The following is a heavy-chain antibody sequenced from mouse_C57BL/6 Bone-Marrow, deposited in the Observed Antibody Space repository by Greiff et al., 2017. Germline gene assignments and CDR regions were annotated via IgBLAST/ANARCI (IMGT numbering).Heavy chain of an antibody. CDR1: GYAFSSSW. Sequence: QVQLQQSGPELVKPGASVKISCKASGYAFSSSWMNWVKQRPGKGLEWIGRIYPGDGDTNYNGKFKGKATLTADKSSSTAYMQLSRLTSEASAVYFCARLGSKNAMDYWGQGTSVTVSS. CDR3: ARLGSKNAMDY. J-gene: IGHJ4*01. CDR2: IYPGDGDT. D-gene: IGHD2-5*01. V-gene: IGHV1-82*01.